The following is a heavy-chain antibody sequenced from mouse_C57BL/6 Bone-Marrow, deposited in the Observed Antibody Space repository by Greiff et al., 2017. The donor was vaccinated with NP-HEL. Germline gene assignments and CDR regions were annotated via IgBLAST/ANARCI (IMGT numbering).Heavy chain of an antibody. CDR1: GYTFTDYE. V-gene: IGHV1-15*01. CDR3: TREGDY. CDR2: IDPETGGT. Sequence: QVQLKESGAELVRPGASVTLSCKASGYTFTDYEMHWVKQTPVHGLEWIGAIDPETGGTAYNQKFKGKAILTADKSSSTAYMELRSLTSEDSAVYYCTREGDYWGQGTTHTVSS. J-gene: IGHJ2*01.